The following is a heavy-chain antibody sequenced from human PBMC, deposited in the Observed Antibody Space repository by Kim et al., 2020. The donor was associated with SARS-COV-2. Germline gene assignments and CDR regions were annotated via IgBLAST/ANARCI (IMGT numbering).Heavy chain of an antibody. Sequence: GSLRLSCAASGFTFSSYWMSWVRQAPGKGLEWVANIKQDGSEKYYVDSVKGRFTISRDNAKNSLYLQMNSLRAEDTAVYYCARVAWPYGDYSRLKPGAFDIWGQGTMVTVSS. J-gene: IGHJ3*02. CDR1: GFTFSSYW. CDR3: ARVAWPYGDYSRLKPGAFDI. V-gene: IGHV3-7*01. D-gene: IGHD4-17*01. CDR2: IKQDGSEK.